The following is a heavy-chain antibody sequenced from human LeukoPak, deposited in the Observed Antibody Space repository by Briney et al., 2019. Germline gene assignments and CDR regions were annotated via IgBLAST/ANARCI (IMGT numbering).Heavy chain of an antibody. CDR2: IYYSGST. CDR3: ARGLAARPFDY. D-gene: IGHD6-6*01. CDR1: GGSISSDDYS. V-gene: IGHV4-30-4*08. J-gene: IGHJ4*02. Sequence: SETLSLTCTVSGGSISSDDYSWGCIPQPPGKGLEWIGYIYYSGSTYYNPSPKSRVTISVDTSKYQFSLKLSSVTAADTAVYCFARGLAARPFDYWGQGTPVTVSS.